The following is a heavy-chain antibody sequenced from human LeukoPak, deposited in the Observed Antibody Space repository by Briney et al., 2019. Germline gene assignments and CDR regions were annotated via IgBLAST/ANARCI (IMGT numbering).Heavy chain of an antibody. CDR2: ISAYNGNT. V-gene: IGHV1-18*01. D-gene: IGHD3-3*01. CDR1: GYTFTSYG. CDR3: AGFGSGSGGP. J-gene: IGHJ5*02. Sequence: ASVKVSCKASGYTFTSYGISWVRQAPGQGLEWMGWISAYNGNTNYAQKFQGRVTMTRNTSISTAYMELSSLRSEDTAVYYCAGFGSGSGGPWGQGTLVTVSS.